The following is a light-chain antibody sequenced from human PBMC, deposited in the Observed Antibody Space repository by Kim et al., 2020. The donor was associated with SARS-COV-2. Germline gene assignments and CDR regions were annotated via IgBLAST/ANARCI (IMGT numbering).Light chain of an antibody. Sequence: SYELTQPPSVSVSPGQTASITCSGDKLGDKYVCWYQQKPGQSPVLIIYQDNKRPSGIPERFSGSNSGNTATLTISGTQAMDEADFYCQAWDSSTVIFGVGTQPTV. CDR1: KLGDKY. CDR3: QAWDSSTVI. CDR2: QDN. J-gene: IGLJ2*01. V-gene: IGLV3-1*01.